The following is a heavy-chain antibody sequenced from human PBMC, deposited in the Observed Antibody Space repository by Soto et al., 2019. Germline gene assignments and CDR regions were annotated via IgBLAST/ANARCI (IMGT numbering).Heavy chain of an antibody. CDR1: GFTFSSYG. J-gene: IGHJ4*02. CDR3: ARVPGITTLADY. Sequence: PGGSLRLSCAASGFTFSSYGMHWVRQAPGKGLEWVAVIWYDGSNKYYADSVKGRFTISRDNSKNTPYLQMNSLRAEDTAVYYCARVPGITTLADYWGQGXLVTVSS. D-gene: IGHD3-9*01. V-gene: IGHV3-33*01. CDR2: IWYDGSNK.